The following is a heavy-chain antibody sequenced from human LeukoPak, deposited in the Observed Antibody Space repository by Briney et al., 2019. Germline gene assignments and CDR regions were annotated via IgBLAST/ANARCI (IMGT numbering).Heavy chain of an antibody. Sequence: ASVKVSCKASGYTFTSYGINWVRQATGQGHGLKGWMNPNSGNTGYAQKFQGRVTMTRNTSISTAYMELSSLRSEDTAVYYCARTSSSWYSYYYYYMDVWGKGTTVTVSS. CDR3: ARTSSSWYSYYYYYMDV. D-gene: IGHD6-13*01. J-gene: IGHJ6*03. CDR1: GYTFTSYG. V-gene: IGHV1-8*02. CDR2: MNPNSGNT.